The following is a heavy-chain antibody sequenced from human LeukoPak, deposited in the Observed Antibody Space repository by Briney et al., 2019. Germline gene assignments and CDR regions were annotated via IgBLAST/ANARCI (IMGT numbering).Heavy chain of an antibody. J-gene: IGHJ4*02. V-gene: IGHV3-74*01. Sequence: GGSLRLSCAAPGFTFSSYWMHWVRHAPGKGLVWVSRINSDGSSTSYADSVKGRFTISRDNAKNTLYLQMNSLRAEDTAVYYCVAESYSGYDSIPLFDYWGQGTLVTVSS. CDR1: GFTFSSYW. D-gene: IGHD5-12*01. CDR2: INSDGSST. CDR3: VAESYSGYDSIPLFDY.